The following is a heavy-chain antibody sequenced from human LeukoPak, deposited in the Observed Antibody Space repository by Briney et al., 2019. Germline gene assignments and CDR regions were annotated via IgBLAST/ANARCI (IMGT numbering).Heavy chain of an antibody. V-gene: IGHV3-21*01. J-gene: IGHJ2*01. CDR2: ISSSSSYI. D-gene: IGHD3-3*01. Sequence: GGSLRLSCAASGFTFSSYSMNWVRQAPGKGLEWVSSISSSSSYIYYADSVKGRFTISRDNAKNSLYLQMNSLRAEDTAVYYCARVSLLEWSFWYFDLWGRGTLVTVSS. CDR3: ARVSLLEWSFWYFDL. CDR1: GFTFSSYS.